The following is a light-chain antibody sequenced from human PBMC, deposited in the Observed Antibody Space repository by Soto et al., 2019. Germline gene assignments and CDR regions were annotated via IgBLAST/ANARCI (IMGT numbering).Light chain of an antibody. V-gene: IGLV2-8*01. CDR1: GTDVGQYNY. Sequence: QSALTQPPSASGSPGQSVTISCTGAGTDVGQYNYVSWYQQHPGKAPKLLIHHVSRRPSGVPARFSGSKSGNTASLTVSGLQAEDEAGYYCSAYAGSPYLYVFGSGTKVTVL. CDR3: SAYAGSPYLYV. J-gene: IGLJ1*01. CDR2: HVS.